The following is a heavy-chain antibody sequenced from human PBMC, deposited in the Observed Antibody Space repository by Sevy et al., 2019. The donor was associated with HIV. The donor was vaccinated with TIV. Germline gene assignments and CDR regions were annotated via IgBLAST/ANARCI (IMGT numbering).Heavy chain of an antibody. Sequence: ASVKVSCKGSGYSFTSQWIGWVRQMPGKGLEWMGIIYPDESDIRYSPSFQGQVTISADKSISTAYLQWSSLKASDTAMYYCARHRSSGYYDDAFDLWGQGTMVTVSS. D-gene: IGHD3-22*01. J-gene: IGHJ3*01. V-gene: IGHV5-51*01. CDR3: ARHRSSGYYDDAFDL. CDR2: IYPDESDI. CDR1: GYSFTSQW.